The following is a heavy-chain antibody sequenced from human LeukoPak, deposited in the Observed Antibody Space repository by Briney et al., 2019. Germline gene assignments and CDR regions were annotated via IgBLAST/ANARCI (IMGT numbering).Heavy chain of an antibody. D-gene: IGHD2-21*01. J-gene: IGHJ4*02. CDR3: ARGSDSYSVFDH. CDR1: GGSISNYY. Sequence: SETLSLTCTVSGGSISNYYWSWIRQPPGKGLEWIGNIHYSGSANYNPSLKSRVIISVDTSKNQFSLKLSPVTAADTALYYCARGSDSYSVFDHWGQGTLVTVSS. CDR2: IHYSGSA. V-gene: IGHV4-59*01.